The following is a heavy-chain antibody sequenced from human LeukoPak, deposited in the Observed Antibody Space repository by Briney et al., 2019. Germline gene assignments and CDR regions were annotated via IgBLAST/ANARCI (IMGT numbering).Heavy chain of an antibody. D-gene: IGHD4-23*01. CDR3: ARASVGGRLRWGLGVVAFDI. V-gene: IGHV4-34*01. CDR1: GGSFSGYY. Sequence: SETLSLTCAVYGGSFSGYYWSWIRQPPGKGLEWIGEINHSGSTNYNPSLKSRVTISVDTSKNQFSLKLSSVTAADTAVYYCARASVGGRLRWGLGVVAFDIWGQGTMVTVSS. CDR2: INHSGST. J-gene: IGHJ3*02.